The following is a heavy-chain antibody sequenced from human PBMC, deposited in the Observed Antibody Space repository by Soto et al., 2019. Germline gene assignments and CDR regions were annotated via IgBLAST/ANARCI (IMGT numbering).Heavy chain of an antibody. D-gene: IGHD6-13*01. CDR3: ARFQEAAADEYYYYGMDV. Sequence: PSETLSLTCTVSGGSISSYYWSWIRQPPGKGLEWIGYIYYSGSTNYNPSLKSRVTISVDTSKNQFSLKLSSVTAADTAVYYCARFQEAAADEYYYYGMDVWGQGTTVTVSS. J-gene: IGHJ6*02. V-gene: IGHV4-59*01. CDR2: IYYSGST. CDR1: GGSISSYY.